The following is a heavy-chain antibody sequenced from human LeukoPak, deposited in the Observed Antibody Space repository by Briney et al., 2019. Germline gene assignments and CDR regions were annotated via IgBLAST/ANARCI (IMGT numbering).Heavy chain of an antibody. Sequence: GGSLRLSCTASGFTFGDYLMSWFRQAPGKGLEWIGFISGGTTEYAASVKGRFTISRDDSTSIAYLQMNNLTTEDTAVYYCSRGSGWLSVYWGQGTLVTVSS. V-gene: IGHV3-49*03. J-gene: IGHJ4*02. CDR1: GFTFGDYL. CDR3: SRGSGWLSVY. CDR2: ISGGTT. D-gene: IGHD6-19*01.